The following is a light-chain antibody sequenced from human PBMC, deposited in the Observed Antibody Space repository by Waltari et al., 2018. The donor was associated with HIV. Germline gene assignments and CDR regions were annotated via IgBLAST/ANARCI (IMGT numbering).Light chain of an antibody. Sequence: QSVLIQPPSASGTPGQRVTISCSGSSSNIGTKTVNWYQHLPGAAPKLLIYSTNKRPSGVSGRFSGSKSGTSASLAISGLQFEDEADYYCAAWDDSLKVVFGGGTKVTVL. CDR1: SSNIGTKT. CDR2: STN. CDR3: AAWDDSLKVV. V-gene: IGLV1-44*01. J-gene: IGLJ2*01.